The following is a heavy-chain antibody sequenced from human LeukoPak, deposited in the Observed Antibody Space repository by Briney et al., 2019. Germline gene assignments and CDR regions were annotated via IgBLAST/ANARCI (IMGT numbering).Heavy chain of an antibody. CDR1: GFTFSSYW. J-gene: IGHJ3*02. Sequence: GSLRLSCAASGFTFSSYWMSWVRQAPGKGLEWVANIKQDGSEKYYVDSVKGRFTISRDNAKNSLYLQMNSLRAEDTAVYYCARVGRAYGESDAFDIWGQGTMVTVSS. CDR3: ARVGRAYGESDAFDI. V-gene: IGHV3-7*01. CDR2: IKQDGSEK. D-gene: IGHD4-17*01.